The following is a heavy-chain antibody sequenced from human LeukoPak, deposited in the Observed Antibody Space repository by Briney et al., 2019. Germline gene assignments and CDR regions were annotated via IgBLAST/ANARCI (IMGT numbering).Heavy chain of an antibody. CDR2: INPSGGTT. D-gene: IGHD3-16*01. J-gene: IGHJ4*02. CDR1: GYTFTSYY. CDR3: AREEEGGAFDY. V-gene: IGHV1-46*04. Sequence: ASVKVSCKASGYTFTSYYMHWVRQAPGQGLEWMGIINPSGGTTNRAQNLRGRLTVTRDTSTSTVYMEMSSLRSEDTAVYYCAREEEGGAFDYWGQGTLVTVSS.